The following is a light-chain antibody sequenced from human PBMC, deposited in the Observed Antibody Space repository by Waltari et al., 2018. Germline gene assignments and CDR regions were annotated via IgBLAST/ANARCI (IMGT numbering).Light chain of an antibody. CDR2: GNS. J-gene: IGLJ3*02. CDR1: SSNIGAGYD. Sequence: QSVLTQPPSVSGAPGQRVTIPCTGSSSNIGAGYDVPRYQQLPGTTPKLLIYGNSKRPSGVPDRFSGSTSGTSASLAITGLQAEDEADYYCQSYDSSLSGSGVFGGGTKLTVL. V-gene: IGLV1-40*01. CDR3: QSYDSSLSGSGV.